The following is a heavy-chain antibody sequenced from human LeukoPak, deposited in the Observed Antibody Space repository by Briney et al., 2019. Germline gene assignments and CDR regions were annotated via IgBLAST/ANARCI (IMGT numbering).Heavy chain of an antibody. Sequence: SETLSLTCTVSGGSISSYYWSWIRQPPGRGLEWIGYIYYSGSTNYNPSLKSRVTISVDTSKNQFSLKLSSVTAADTAVYYCARAYSSSWYAYYYYGMDVWGQGTTVTVSS. CDR3: ARAYSSSWYAYYYYGMDV. J-gene: IGHJ6*02. D-gene: IGHD6-13*01. CDR2: IYYSGST. CDR1: GGSISSYY. V-gene: IGHV4-59*01.